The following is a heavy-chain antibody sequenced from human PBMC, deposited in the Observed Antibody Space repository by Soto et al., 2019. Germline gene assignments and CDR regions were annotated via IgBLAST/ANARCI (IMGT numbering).Heavy chain of an antibody. V-gene: IGHV3-15*07. CDR3: ITFRDTLDNLGSGYPDY. Sequence: PGGSLRLSCAASGFTFSNAWMNWVRQAPGKGLEWVGRIKSKTDGGTTDYAAPVKGRFTISRDDSKNTLYLQMNSLKTEDTAVYYGITFRDTLDNLGSGYPDYWGQGTLVTVSS. CDR2: IKSKTDGGTT. CDR1: GFTFSNAW. D-gene: IGHD3-3*01. J-gene: IGHJ4*02.